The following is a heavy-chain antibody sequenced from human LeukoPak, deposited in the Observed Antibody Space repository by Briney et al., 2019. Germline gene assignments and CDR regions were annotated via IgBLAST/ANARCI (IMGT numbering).Heavy chain of an antibody. CDR3: AKELEEGGYDSNFDY. V-gene: IGHV3-43*02. CDR1: GFTFDDYA. CDR2: ISGDGGST. J-gene: IGHJ4*02. Sequence: GGSLRLSCAASGFTFDDYAMHWLRQAPGKGLERVSLISGDGGSTYYADSVKGRFTISRDNSKNSLYLQMNSLRTEDTALYYCAKELEEGGYDSNFDYWGQGTLVTVSS. D-gene: IGHD5-12*01.